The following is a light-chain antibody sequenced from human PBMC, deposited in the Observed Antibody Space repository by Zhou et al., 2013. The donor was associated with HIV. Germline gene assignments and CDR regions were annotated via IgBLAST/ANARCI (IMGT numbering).Light chain of an antibody. Sequence: DIQMTQSPSSLSASVGDRVTITCRASQGIRTSLAWYQQKPGKAPELLVYAASRLESGAPSRFSGSGSGTDYTLTISSLQPEDFATYYCQQYYSTPYSFGQGTELEIK. CDR3: QQYYSTPYS. CDR1: QGIRTS. V-gene: IGKV1-NL1*01. CDR2: AAS. J-gene: IGKJ2*03.